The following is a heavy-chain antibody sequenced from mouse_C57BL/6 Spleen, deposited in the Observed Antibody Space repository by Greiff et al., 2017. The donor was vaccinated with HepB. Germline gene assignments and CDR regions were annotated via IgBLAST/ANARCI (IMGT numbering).Heavy chain of an antibody. V-gene: IGHV1-42*01. CDR3: AREDYDYTWFAY. CDR1: GYSFTGYY. J-gene: IGHJ3*01. D-gene: IGHD2-4*01. CDR2: INPSTGGT. Sequence: DVKLQESGPELVKPGASVKISCKASGYSFTGYYMNWVKQSPEKSLEWIGEINPSTGGTTYNQKFKAKATLTVDKSSSTAYMQLKSLTSEDSAVYYCAREDYDYTWFAYWGQGTLVTVSA.